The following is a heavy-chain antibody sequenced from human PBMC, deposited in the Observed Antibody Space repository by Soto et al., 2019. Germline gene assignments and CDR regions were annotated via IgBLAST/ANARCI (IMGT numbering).Heavy chain of an antibody. CDR2: ISGSGGST. CDR1: GFTFSSYA. D-gene: IGHD2-15*01. CDR3: VRDLRRRSSCSYYCGMDV. Sequence: GGSLRLSCAASGFTFSSYAMSWVRQAPGKGLEWVSAISGSGGSTYYADSVKGRFTISRDNSKNTLYLQMNSLRAEDTAVYYWVRDLRRRSSCSYYCGMDVWGQGTTVTVSS. V-gene: IGHV3-23*01. J-gene: IGHJ6*02.